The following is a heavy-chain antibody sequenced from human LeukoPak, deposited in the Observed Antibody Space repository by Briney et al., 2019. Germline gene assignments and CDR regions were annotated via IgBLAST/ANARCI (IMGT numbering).Heavy chain of an antibody. J-gene: IGHJ2*01. CDR1: GYTFTTYL. Sequence: ASVKVSCKASGYTFTTYLIHWIRQAPGQRLEWMGWINAGNGNTKSSQKFQGRVTISRDTSTSTAYMELRSLRSDDTAVYYCARDRIQLWLGYFDLWGRGTLVTVSS. CDR3: ARDRIQLWLGYFDL. V-gene: IGHV1-3*01. CDR2: INAGNGNT. D-gene: IGHD5-18*01.